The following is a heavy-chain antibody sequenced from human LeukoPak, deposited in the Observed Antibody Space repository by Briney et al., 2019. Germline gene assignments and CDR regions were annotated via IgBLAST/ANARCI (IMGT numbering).Heavy chain of an antibody. CDR3: ARELVVVPAMGPVDY. CDR2: ISSSSSYI. J-gene: IGHJ4*02. D-gene: IGHD2-2*01. V-gene: IGHV3-21*01. Sequence: PGGSLRLSCAASGFTFSSYSMNWVRQAPGKGLEWVSSISSSSSYIYYADSVKGRFTISRDNAKNSLYLQMNSLRAEDTAVYYCARELVVVPAMGPVDYWGQGTLVTVST. CDR1: GFTFSSYS.